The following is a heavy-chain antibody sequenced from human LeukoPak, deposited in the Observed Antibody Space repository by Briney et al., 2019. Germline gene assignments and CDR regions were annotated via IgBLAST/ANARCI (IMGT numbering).Heavy chain of an antibody. J-gene: IGHJ4*02. V-gene: IGHV3-23*01. CDR2: IGGTGGNI. Sequence: PGGSLRLSCAASGLSFSNYAMYWVRQAPGKGLEWVSAIGGTGGNIFYTDSVKGRFTISRDNSKNTLYLQLNSLRAEDTTVYYCAKTTYASNSSGWYSHFDYWGQGTLVTVSS. CDR1: GLSFSNYA. CDR3: AKTTYASNSSGWYSHFDY. D-gene: IGHD6-19*01.